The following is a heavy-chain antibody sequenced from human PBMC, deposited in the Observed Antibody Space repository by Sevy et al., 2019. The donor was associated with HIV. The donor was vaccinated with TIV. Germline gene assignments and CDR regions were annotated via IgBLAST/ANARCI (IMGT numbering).Heavy chain of an antibody. D-gene: IGHD6-6*01. CDR3: AKEEYSSNSNSYYGMDV. V-gene: IGHV3-30*18. CDR2: LSYDGTNK. CDR1: GFTFSSYG. Sequence: GGSLRLTCAASGFTFSSYGMHWVRRAPGKGLDWVAVLSYDGTNKDYADSVKGRFTIFRDNSKNPLYLQMNSLRVEDTAVYYCAKEEYSSNSNSYYGMDVWGQGTTVTVSS. J-gene: IGHJ6*02.